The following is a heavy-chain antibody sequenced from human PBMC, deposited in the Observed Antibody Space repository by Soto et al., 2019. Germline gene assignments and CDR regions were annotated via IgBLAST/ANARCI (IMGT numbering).Heavy chain of an antibody. CDR1: GGSFSGYY. V-gene: IGHV4-34*01. Sequence: QVQLQQWGAGLLKPSETLSLTCAVYGGSFSGYYWSWIRQPPGKGLEWIGEINHSGSTNYNPSLKSRVTISVDPSKNQFSLKLSSVTAADTAVYYCARGGRYCGGDCYSYWGQGTLVTVSS. CDR2: INHSGST. D-gene: IGHD2-21*02. J-gene: IGHJ4*02. CDR3: ARGGRYCGGDCYSY.